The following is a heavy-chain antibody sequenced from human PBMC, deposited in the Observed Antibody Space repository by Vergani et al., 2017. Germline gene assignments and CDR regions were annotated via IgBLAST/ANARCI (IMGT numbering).Heavy chain of an antibody. V-gene: IGHV3-15*01. J-gene: IGHJ6*02. D-gene: IGHD3-16*01. CDR2: IKSKTDGGTT. Sequence: EVQLVESGGGLVKPGGSLRPSCAASGFTFSNAWMSWVRQAPGKGLEWVGRIKSKTDGGTTDYAAPVKGRFTISRDDSKNPLYLQMNSLKTEDTAVYYCARYDYVWGIGGMDVWGQGTTVTVSS. CDR1: GFTFSNAW. CDR3: ARYDYVWGIGGMDV.